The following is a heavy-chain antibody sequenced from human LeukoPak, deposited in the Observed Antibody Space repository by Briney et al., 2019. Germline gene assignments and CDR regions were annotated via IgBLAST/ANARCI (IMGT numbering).Heavy chain of an antibody. Sequence: GGSLRLSCAASGLTVNNNYMNWVRQAPEKGLEFVSGIYENGGTTYYADSVKGRFSISRDNSKNTLYLQMDSLRGEDTAVYYCAKDFRIGYSAHFDYWGQGALVTVSS. CDR1: GLTVNNNY. D-gene: IGHD2-21*01. J-gene: IGHJ4*02. V-gene: IGHV3-53*01. CDR3: AKDFRIGYSAHFDY. CDR2: IYENGGTT.